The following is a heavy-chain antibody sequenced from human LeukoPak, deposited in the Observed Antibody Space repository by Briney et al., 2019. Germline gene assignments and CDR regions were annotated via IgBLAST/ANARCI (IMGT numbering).Heavy chain of an antibody. CDR3: ARPQYYYDSSGYPTNWFDP. CDR2: INHSGST. J-gene: IGHJ5*02. CDR1: GGSFSGYY. D-gene: IGHD3-22*01. V-gene: IGHV4-34*01. Sequence: SETLSLTCAVYGGSFSGYYWSWIRQPPGKGLEWIGEINHSGSTNYNPSLKSRVTISVDTSKNQFSLKLSSVTAADTAVYYCARPQYYYDSSGYPTNWFDPWGQGTLVTVSS.